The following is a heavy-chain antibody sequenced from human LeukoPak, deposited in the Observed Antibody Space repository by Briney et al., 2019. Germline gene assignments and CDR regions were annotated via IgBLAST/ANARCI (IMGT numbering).Heavy chain of an antibody. Sequence: SVKVSCKASGGTFSSYAISWVRQAPGQGLEWMGRIIPILGIANYAQKFQGRVTITADKSTSTAYMELSSLRSEDTAVYYCARDFGSSTSSYGTDVWGQGTTVTVSS. CDR1: GGTFSSYA. J-gene: IGHJ6*02. V-gene: IGHV1-69*04. CDR3: ARDFGSSTSSYGTDV. CDR2: IIPILGIA. D-gene: IGHD2-2*01.